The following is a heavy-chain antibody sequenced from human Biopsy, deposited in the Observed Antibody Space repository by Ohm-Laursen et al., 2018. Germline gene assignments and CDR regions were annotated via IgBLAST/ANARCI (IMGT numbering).Heavy chain of an antibody. CDR3: ARDVKRYCSGTSCYSGYFGMDV. V-gene: IGHV4-61*01. D-gene: IGHD2-2*01. J-gene: IGHJ6*02. Sequence: SDTLSLTCTVSGGSISNNNYYWGWIRQPPGKGLEWIGDVYYSGTTNYNPSLKSRLTISVDTSKNQFSLNLNSVTAADTAVYFCARDVKRYCSGTSCYSGYFGMDVWGQGTTVTVS. CDR1: GGSISNNNYY. CDR2: VYYSGTT.